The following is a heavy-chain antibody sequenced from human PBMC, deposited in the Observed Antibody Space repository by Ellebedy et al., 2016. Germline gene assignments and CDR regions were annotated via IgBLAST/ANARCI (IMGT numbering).Heavy chain of an antibody. D-gene: IGHD3-10*01. CDR1: GFTFIVYT. CDR2: ISEDGGTQ. CDR3: ARDPVRGVPDYFDY. Sequence: GGSLRLSXAASGFTFIVYTMHWVRQVPGKGLEWVAVISEDGGTQYYGDSVRGRFIISRDNSKNTLYLQMNNLRDEDTAVYYCARDPVRGVPDYFDYWGQGALVSVSS. J-gene: IGHJ4*02. V-gene: IGHV3-30-3*01.